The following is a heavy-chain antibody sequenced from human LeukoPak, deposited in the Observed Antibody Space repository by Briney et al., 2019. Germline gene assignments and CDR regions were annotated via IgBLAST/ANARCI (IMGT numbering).Heavy chain of an antibody. D-gene: IGHD3-10*01. V-gene: IGHV1-2*04. CDR2: INPNSGGT. CDR3: ARASSVTTVRGVGFDP. Sequence: ASVKVSCKASGYTFTGYYMHWVRQAPGQGLGWMGWINPNSGGTNYAQKFQGWVTMTRDTSISTAYMELSRLRSDDTAVYYCARASSVTTVRGVGFDPWGQGTLVTVSS. CDR1: GYTFTGYY. J-gene: IGHJ5*02.